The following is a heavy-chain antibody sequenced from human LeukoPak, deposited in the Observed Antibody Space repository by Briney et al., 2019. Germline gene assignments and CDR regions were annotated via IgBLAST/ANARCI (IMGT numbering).Heavy chain of an antibody. J-gene: IGHJ4*02. V-gene: IGHV3-48*01. D-gene: IGHD6-19*01. CDR1: GFTCSSYS. CDR3: LVLAVPATLGFDY. Sequence: GGFLRLSCAASGFTCSSYSMKWYRQAPGEGLEWVSYISSSSSTIYYADSVKGRFTISRDNAKNSLYLQMNSLGAEDTAVYYCLVLAVPATLGFDYWGQGTLVTVSS. CDR2: ISSSSSTI.